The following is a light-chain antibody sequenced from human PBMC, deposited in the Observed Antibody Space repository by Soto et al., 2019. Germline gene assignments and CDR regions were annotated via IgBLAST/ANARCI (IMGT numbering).Light chain of an antibody. Sequence: DIQMTHSPSTLSASVGSRFTITCRASQSIGDSLAWYQQKPGQAPYLLISDVSSLERGVPSRFRGSGSGTEFTLTISSLQPDDFATFYCQQYNGYPRTFGQGTKVDI. CDR3: QQYNGYPRT. V-gene: IGKV1-5*01. CDR2: DVS. J-gene: IGKJ1*01. CDR1: QSIGDS.